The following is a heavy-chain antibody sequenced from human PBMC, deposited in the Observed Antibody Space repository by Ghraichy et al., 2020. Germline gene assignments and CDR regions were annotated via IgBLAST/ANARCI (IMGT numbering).Heavy chain of an antibody. CDR2: SRNKANSYIT. V-gene: IGHV3-72*01. J-gene: IGHJ3*02. CDR1: GFTFSDHY. CDR3: ARDSGNYYSASDI. D-gene: IGHD3-22*01. Sequence: GESLNISCAVSGFTFSDHYMDWVRQAPGKGLEWVGRSRNKANSYITEYAASVKGRVTISRDDSKNSLYLQMNSLKTEDTAVYYCARDSGNYYSASDIWGQGTMVTVSS.